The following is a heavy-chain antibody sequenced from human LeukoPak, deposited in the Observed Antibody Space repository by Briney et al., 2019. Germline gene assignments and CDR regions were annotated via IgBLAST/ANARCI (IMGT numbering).Heavy chain of an antibody. CDR2: IIPIFGTA. CDR3: TRDESGTRRGWFEY. CDR1: GGTFSSYA. J-gene: IGHJ5*01. V-gene: IGHV1-69*05. Sequence: GASVKVSCKASGGTFSSYAISWVRQAPGQGLEWMGGIIPIFGTANYAQKFQGRVTMTRDTSTSTVHMELSSLRSDDTAVYYCTRDESGTRRGWFEYWGQGTLVTVSS.